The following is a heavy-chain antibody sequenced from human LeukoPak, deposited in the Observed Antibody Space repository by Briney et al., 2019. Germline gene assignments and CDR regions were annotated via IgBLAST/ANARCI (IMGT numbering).Heavy chain of an antibody. J-gene: IGHJ4*02. CDR1: GFTFRNYW. Sequence: GGSLRPSCAASGFTFRNYWMHWVRHAPGKGLVWVSRINSDGSSTIYADSVKGRFTISRDNAKNTLYLQMNSLRAEDTAVYYCARGRRSYYFDYWGQGTLVTVSS. CDR3: ARGRRSYYFDY. CDR2: INSDGSST. V-gene: IGHV3-74*01.